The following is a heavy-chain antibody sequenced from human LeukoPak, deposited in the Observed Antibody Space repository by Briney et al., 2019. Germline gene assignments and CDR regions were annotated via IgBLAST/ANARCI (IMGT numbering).Heavy chain of an antibody. CDR2: IYTSGST. CDR1: GGSISSYY. Sequence: SETLSLTCTVSGGSISSYYWSWIRQPAGKGLECIGRIYTSGSTNYNPSLKSGVTISVDTSKNQFSLKLSSVTAADTAVYYCARDHYYGSGSYYPWGQGTLVTVSS. D-gene: IGHD3-10*01. CDR3: ARDHYYGSGSYYP. J-gene: IGHJ5*02. V-gene: IGHV4-4*07.